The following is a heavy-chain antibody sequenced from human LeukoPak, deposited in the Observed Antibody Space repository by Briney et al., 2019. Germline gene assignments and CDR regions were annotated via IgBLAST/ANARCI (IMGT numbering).Heavy chain of an antibody. V-gene: IGHV1-69*05. CDR1: GYTFTSYA. J-gene: IGHJ4*02. CDR2: IIPIFGTA. CDR3: AREYCSSTSCYADY. D-gene: IGHD2-2*01. Sequence: SVKVSCKASGYTFTSYAISWVRQAPGQGLEWMGGIIPIFGTANYAQKFQGRVTITTDESTSTAYMELSSLRSEDTAVYYCAREYCSSTSCYADYWGQGTLVTVSS.